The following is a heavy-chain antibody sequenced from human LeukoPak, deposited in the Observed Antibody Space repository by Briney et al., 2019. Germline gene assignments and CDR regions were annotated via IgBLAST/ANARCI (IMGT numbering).Heavy chain of an antibody. Sequence: PGGSLRLSCAASGCTFSAYDMHWVRQATGKGLEWVSAIAAAGDTYYSGSVKGRFIISRENAKSSLYLQMNSLRVGDTALYYCTRGGRDGFDIWGQGTMVTVSS. CDR2: IAAAGDT. D-gene: IGHD2-15*01. CDR3: TRGGRDGFDI. J-gene: IGHJ3*02. V-gene: IGHV3-13*01. CDR1: GCTFSAYD.